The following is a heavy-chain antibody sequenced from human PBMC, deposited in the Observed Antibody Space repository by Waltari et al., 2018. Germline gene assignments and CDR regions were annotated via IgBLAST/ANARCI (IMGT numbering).Heavy chain of an antibody. J-gene: IGHJ5*02. CDR2: IYYTGST. CDR3: ARGGGGDWEWFDP. Sequence: ESGPSLLKPSETLSLICTVSGGPISGFYWSWVRQPPGKGLDWIGYIYYTGSTNFNPSLKSRVTMSVDTSKNQFSLKLSSVTAADTAFYYCARGGGGDWEWFDPWGQGTLVTVSS. D-gene: IGHD2-21*02. CDR1: GGPISGFY. V-gene: IGHV4-59*01.